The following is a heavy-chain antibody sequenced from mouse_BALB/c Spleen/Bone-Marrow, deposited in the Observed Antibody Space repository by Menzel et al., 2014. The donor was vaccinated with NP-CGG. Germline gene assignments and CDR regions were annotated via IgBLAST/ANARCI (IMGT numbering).Heavy chain of an antibody. CDR2: IHPNTDNT. D-gene: IGHD2-14*01. CDR3: ARHHRYAYYFDY. J-gene: IGHJ2*01. V-gene: IGHV1S130*01. Sequence: QVQLKESGSVLVRPGASVKLSCKASGYTFTSSWMHWAKQRPGQGLEWIGEIHPNTDNTNYDEKFKGKATLTVDTSSSTAGVDLSSLTSEDSAVFYCARHHRYAYYFDYWGQGTTLTVSS. CDR1: GYTFTSSW.